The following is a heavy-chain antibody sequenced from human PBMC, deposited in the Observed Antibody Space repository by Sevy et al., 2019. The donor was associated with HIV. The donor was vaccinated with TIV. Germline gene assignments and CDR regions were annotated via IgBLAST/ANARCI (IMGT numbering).Heavy chain of an antibody. Sequence: GGSLRLSCAASGFTFSNAWMSWVRQAPGKGLEWVGRIKSKTDGGTTDYAAPVKGRFTISRDDSKNTPYLQMNSLKTEDTAVYYCTTDPAPNWGSSDAFDIWGQGTMVTVSS. J-gene: IGHJ3*02. CDR2: IKSKTDGGTT. CDR1: GFTFSNAW. CDR3: TTDPAPNWGSSDAFDI. D-gene: IGHD7-27*01. V-gene: IGHV3-15*01.